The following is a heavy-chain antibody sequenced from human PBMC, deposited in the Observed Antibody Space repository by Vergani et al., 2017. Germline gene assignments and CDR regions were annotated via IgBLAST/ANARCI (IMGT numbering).Heavy chain of an antibody. D-gene: IGHD6-19*01. CDR3: AKGPRIAVAGTWFDP. CDR1: GFTFSSYA. J-gene: IGHJ5*02. CDR2: ISGSGGST. V-gene: IGHV3-23*01. Sequence: EVQLLESGGGLVQPGGSLRLSCAASGFTFSSYAMSWVRQAPGKGLEWVSAISGSGGSTYYAASVKGRFTISRDNSTNTLYLQMNSLRAEDTAVYYCAKGPRIAVAGTWFDPWGQGTLVTVSS.